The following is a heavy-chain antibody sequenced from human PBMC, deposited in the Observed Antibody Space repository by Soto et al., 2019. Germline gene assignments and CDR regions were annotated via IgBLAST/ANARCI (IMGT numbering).Heavy chain of an antibody. CDR3: ARGYDTAMYY. CDR1: GFTFSSYG. Sequence: QVQLVESGGGVVQPGRSLRLSCAASGFTFSSYGMHWVRQAPGKGLEWVAVIWYDGSNKYYADSVKGRFTISRDNSKTALYLHMNGLRAEGTAVYYCARGYDTAMYYCGQGALVTVSS. V-gene: IGHV3-33*01. J-gene: IGHJ4*02. CDR2: IWYDGSNK. D-gene: IGHD5-18*01.